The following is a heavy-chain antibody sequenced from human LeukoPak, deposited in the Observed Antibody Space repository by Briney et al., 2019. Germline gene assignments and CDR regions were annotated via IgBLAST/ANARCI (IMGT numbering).Heavy chain of an antibody. V-gene: IGHV4-59*08. D-gene: IGHD1-14*01. Sequence: SETLSLTCTVSGASINSHWWTWIRQSPGKALEWMGYIYYSGRTNYNPSLNSRVTIEVDMSENKFFLNIASFSAADAAGYYCARASGTYDYWGEGTLVTVSS. J-gene: IGHJ4*02. CDR1: GASINSHW. CDR2: IYYSGRT. CDR3: ARASGTYDY.